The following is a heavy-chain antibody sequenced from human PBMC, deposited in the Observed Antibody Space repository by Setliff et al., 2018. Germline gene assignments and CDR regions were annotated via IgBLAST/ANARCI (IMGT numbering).Heavy chain of an antibody. CDR1: GYTFTSYG. J-gene: IGHJ6*02. Sequence: ASVKVSCKASGYTFTSYGISWVRQAPGQGLEWMGWISAYNGNTNYAQKLQGRVNMTTDTSPSTAHMELRSLRSDDTAVYYCARVEGYYNFWSGYFPYYCGIDVWGQGTTVTVSS. CDR3: ARVEGYYNFWSGYFPYYCGIDV. V-gene: IGHV1-18*01. CDR2: ISAYNGNT. D-gene: IGHD3-3*01.